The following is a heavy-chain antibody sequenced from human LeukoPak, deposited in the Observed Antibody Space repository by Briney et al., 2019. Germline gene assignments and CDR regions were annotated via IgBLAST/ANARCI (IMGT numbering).Heavy chain of an antibody. CDR1: GYTLTELS. D-gene: IGHD3-3*01. Sequence: ASVKVSCKVSGYTLTELSMHWVRQAPGKGPEWMGGFDPEDGETIYAQKFQGRVTMTEDTSTDTAYMELSRLRSEDTAVYYCATPGEWLLVFDYWGQETLVTVSS. CDR3: ATPGEWLLVFDY. J-gene: IGHJ4*02. CDR2: FDPEDGET. V-gene: IGHV1-24*01.